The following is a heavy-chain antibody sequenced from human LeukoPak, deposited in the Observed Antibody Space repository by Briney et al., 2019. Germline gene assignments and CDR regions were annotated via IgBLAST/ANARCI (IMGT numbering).Heavy chain of an antibody. D-gene: IGHD3-22*01. V-gene: IGHV3-30-3*01. Sequence: GGSLRLSCAASGFSFSHYALHWVRQAPGKGLEWLAFISYDGNVKYYADSVKGRFTISRDNSKNTLYLQMNSLRAEDTAVYYCAKDQNRHYYDSSGKDYWGQGTLVTVSS. CDR2: ISYDGNVK. CDR3: AKDQNRHYYDSSGKDY. J-gene: IGHJ4*02. CDR1: GFSFSHYA.